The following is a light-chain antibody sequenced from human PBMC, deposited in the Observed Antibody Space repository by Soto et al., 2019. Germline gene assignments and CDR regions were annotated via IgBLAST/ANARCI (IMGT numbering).Light chain of an antibody. J-gene: IGKJ4*01. CDR3: QQYGDWPPVT. CDR1: QSVGRN. V-gene: IGKV3-15*01. Sequence: EIVMTQSPVTLSVSPGVTVTLSCRASQSVGRNVAWYQQKPGQAPRLLIFDAATMATGVPARFTGRGSGTEFTLTINSLQSGDFALYYCQQYGDWPPVTFGGGTKVEIK. CDR2: DAA.